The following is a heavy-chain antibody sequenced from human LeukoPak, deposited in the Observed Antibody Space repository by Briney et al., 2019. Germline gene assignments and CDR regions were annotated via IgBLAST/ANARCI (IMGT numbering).Heavy chain of an antibody. CDR3: ARDGFGELKNWFDP. D-gene: IGHD3-10*01. CDR1: GGIFSSNA. J-gene: IGHJ5*02. V-gene: IGHV1-69*13. CDR2: IIPIFGST. Sequence: ASVKVSCKASGGIFSSNAINWVRQAPGQGLEWMGVIIPIFGSTNYAQKFQGRVTITADESTSTAYMELTSLRSEDTAVYYCARDGFGELKNWFDPWGQGTLVTVSS.